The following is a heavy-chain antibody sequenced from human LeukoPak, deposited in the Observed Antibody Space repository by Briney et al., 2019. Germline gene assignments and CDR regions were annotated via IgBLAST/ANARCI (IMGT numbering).Heavy chain of an antibody. D-gene: IGHD3-10*01. Sequence: GGSLRLSCAASGFTFDDYAMHWVRQAPGRGLEWVSGISWNSGSIGYADSVKGRFTISRDNAKNSLYLQMNSLRAEDTALYYCAKTDRSYSAFDYWGQGTLVTVSS. CDR3: AKTDRSYSAFDY. J-gene: IGHJ4*02. CDR2: ISWNSGSI. CDR1: GFTFDDYA. V-gene: IGHV3-9*01.